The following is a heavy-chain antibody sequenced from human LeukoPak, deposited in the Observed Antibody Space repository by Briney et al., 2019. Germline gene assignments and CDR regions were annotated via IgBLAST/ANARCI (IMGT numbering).Heavy chain of an antibody. CDR2: MSFDGSDK. CDR1: GFTFSTYG. J-gene: IGHJ5*02. Sequence: GGSLRLSCAASGFTFSTYGMHWVRQAPGKGLEWVAVMSFDGSDKYYADSVKGRFTISRDNSKNTLYLQMNSLRAEDTAVYYCAKADCSTTSCYFDPWGQGTLVNVSS. D-gene: IGHD2-2*01. CDR3: AKADCSTTSCYFDP. V-gene: IGHV3-30*18.